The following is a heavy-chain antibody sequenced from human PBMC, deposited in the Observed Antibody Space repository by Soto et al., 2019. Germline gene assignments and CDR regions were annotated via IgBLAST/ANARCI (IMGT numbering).Heavy chain of an antibody. CDR3: AKTPSSGWFYFDY. J-gene: IGHJ4*02. Sequence: GGSLRLSCAASGITFSSYTISWVRQAPGKGLEWVSGISGRGGSTYYADSVKGRFTISRDNSKNTLYLQMDSLRDEDAAVYYCAKTPSSGWFYFDYWGQGTLVTVSS. CDR2: ISGRGGST. D-gene: IGHD6-19*01. CDR1: GITFSSYT. V-gene: IGHV3-23*01.